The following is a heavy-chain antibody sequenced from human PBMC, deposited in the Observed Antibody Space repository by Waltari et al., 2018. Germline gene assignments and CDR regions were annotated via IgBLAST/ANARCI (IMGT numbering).Heavy chain of an antibody. V-gene: IGHV1-69*12. J-gene: IGHJ3*01. D-gene: IGHD1-26*01. CDR2: IIPIFGTP. CDR1: GGSFGTYG. Sequence: QVHLVQSGAEVRKPGSSVKVSCEASGGSFGTYGISWVRQAPGQGLEWMAGIIPIFGTPNYAQKFQGRVTVAADELTTTGYMELSSLRSDDTAVYFCAKRIVGGPFDVWGQGTMVTVSS. CDR3: AKRIVGGPFDV.